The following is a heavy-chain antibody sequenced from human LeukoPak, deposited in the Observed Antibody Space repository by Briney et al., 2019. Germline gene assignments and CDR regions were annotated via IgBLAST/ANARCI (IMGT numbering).Heavy chain of an antibody. Sequence: PGGSLRLSCVGSGITFNDHAMNWVRQPPGKGLEWVSGIIGSGITTYYPDSVKGRSTISRDDSRNTLYLYMNSLRADDTAIYYCAKEVPGYYGMHFDYWRQGALVTVSS. V-gene: IGHV3-23*01. CDR2: IIGSGITT. D-gene: IGHD3-9*01. J-gene: IGHJ4*02. CDR1: GITFNDHA. CDR3: AKEVPGYYGMHFDY.